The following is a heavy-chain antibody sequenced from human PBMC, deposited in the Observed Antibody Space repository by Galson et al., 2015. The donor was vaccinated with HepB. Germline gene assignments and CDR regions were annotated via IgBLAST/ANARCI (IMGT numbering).Heavy chain of an antibody. V-gene: IGHV3-11*01. CDR2: ISGSGSSI. J-gene: IGHJ4*02. D-gene: IGHD3-16*01. Sequence: SLRLSCAASAFTFSDYYMSWIRQAPGKGLEWVSYISGSGSSIYYADSVKGRFTISRDNAKNSLYLQMNSLRAEDTAVYYCAREGSDGGMVTFWGQGTLVTVSS. CDR1: AFTFSDYY. CDR3: AREGSDGGMVTF.